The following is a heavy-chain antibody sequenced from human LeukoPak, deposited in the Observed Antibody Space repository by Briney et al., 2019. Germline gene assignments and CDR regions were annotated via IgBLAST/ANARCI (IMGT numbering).Heavy chain of an antibody. CDR2: VTGNGRSI. CDR1: GFSFSSYA. D-gene: IGHD4-17*01. CDR3: ARRTGLGKATVPFGGHFDS. Sequence: GGSLRLSCVTSGFSFSSYAINWVRQAPGKGLEWVSAVTGNGRSIYYADSVKGRFTISRDNAKNSLFMQMNSLRAEDTAVYYCARRTGLGKATVPFGGHFDSWGQGTLVVVSS. V-gene: IGHV3-21*06. J-gene: IGHJ4*02.